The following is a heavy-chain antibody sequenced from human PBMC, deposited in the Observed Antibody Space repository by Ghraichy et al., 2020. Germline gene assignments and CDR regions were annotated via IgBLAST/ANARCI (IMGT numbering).Heavy chain of an antibody. CDR2: IKSDGSST. D-gene: IGHD6-13*01. V-gene: IGHV3-74*01. CDR3: AVRATAGNSLDS. CDR1: GFTFSNYW. Sequence: GGSLRLSCAASGFTFSNYWMHWVRQAPGKGLVWVSRIKSDGSSTSYADSVKGRFTISRDNAKNTLYLQMNSLRAEDTAVYYCAVRATAGNSLDSWGQGTLVTVSS. J-gene: IGHJ4*02.